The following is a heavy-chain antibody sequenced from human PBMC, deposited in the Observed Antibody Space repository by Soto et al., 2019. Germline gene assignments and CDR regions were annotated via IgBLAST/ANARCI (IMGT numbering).Heavy chain of an antibody. CDR2: IIPVFHRP. CDR3: ARDQSPSSGWPGMDV. J-gene: IGHJ6*02. V-gene: IGHV1-69*13. D-gene: IGHD6-19*01. Sequence: SVKVSCKASGGTFSGYAITWVRQAPGQGLEWMGGIIPVFHRPKYAQKFQGRLTITADASISTAYMELNRLRSDDTAVYYCARDQSPSSGWPGMDVWGQGTTVTVSS. CDR1: GGTFSGYA.